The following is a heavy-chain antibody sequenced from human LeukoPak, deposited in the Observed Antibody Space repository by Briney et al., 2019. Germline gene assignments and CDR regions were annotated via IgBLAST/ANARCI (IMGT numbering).Heavy chain of an antibody. Sequence: GGSLRLSCAASGFTFSSYAMHWVRQAPGKGLEWVAVISYDGSNKYYADSVKGRLTISRDNSKNTLYLQMNSLRAEDTAVYYCARDLFRRRNGVVEGYFDYWGQGTLVTVSS. CDR1: GFTFSSYA. J-gene: IGHJ4*02. CDR3: ARDLFRRRNGVVEGYFDY. D-gene: IGHD2-8*01. CDR2: ISYDGSNK. V-gene: IGHV3-30-3*01.